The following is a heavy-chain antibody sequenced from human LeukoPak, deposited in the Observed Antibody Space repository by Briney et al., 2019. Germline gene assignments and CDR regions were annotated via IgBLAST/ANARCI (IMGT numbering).Heavy chain of an antibody. CDR1: GFTVSSNY. D-gene: IGHD7-27*01. J-gene: IGHJ2*01. V-gene: IGHV3-53*01. CDR2: LHSGGHT. CDR3: VRGLSGVSSWYFDL. Sequence: GGSLRLSCAASGFTVSSNYLSWVRQAPGKGLVWVSALHSGGHTFYADSVRGRFTISRDISKNTLYLHMNNLGAEDTALYYCVRGLSGVSSWYFDLWGRGTLISVSS.